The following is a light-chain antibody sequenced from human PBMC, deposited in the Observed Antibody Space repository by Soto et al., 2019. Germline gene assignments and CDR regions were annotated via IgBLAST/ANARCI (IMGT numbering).Light chain of an antibody. J-gene: IGKJ1*01. CDR3: QQYNNWPPWT. CDR2: GAS. CDR1: QSVSSN. V-gene: IGKV3-15*01. Sequence: DIVLTQSPVTLSLSPGERATLSCRASQSVSSNLAWYQQKPGQAPRLLIYGASTRATGIPARFSGSGSGTEFTLTISSLQSEDFAVYYCQQYNNWPPWTFGQGTKVDNK.